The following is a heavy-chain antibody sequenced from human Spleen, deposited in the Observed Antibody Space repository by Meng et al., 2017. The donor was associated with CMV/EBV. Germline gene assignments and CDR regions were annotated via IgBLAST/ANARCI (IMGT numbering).Heavy chain of an antibody. D-gene: IGHD1-20*01. Sequence: SETLSLTCTVSGASISSSDYYWGWIRQPPGKGLEWIGTLYYAGTPYYNLSLRSRLTISRDTSKNQFSLKLTSVTAADTAVYYCASLGYNWNYVDVWGQGTTVTVSS. CDR1: GASISSSDYY. V-gene: IGHV4-39*07. J-gene: IGHJ6*03. CDR3: ASLGYNWNYVDV. CDR2: LYYAGTP.